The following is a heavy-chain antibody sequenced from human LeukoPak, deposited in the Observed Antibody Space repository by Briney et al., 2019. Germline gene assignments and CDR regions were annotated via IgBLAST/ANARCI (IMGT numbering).Heavy chain of an antibody. D-gene: IGHD3-22*01. CDR3: ASQSITLVVVIIPFDY. CDR2: IQDDGATT. Sequence: GGSLRLSCAASGFSFSTFHMHWVRQAPGKGLEWVALIQDDGATTNYADSVRGRFTISRDNSKSTVYLQMNSLKPDDTAVYYCASQSITLVVVIIPFDYWGQGTLVTVSS. J-gene: IGHJ4*02. V-gene: IGHV3-30*02. CDR1: GFSFSTFH.